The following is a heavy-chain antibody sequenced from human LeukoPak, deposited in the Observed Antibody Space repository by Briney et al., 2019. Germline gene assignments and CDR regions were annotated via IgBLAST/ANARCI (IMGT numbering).Heavy chain of an antibody. CDR2: IYYSGST. J-gene: IGHJ5*02. CDR1: GGSISSYY. CDR3: ARGYDSSGYYPGWFDP. V-gene: IGHV4-59*08. Sequence: SETLSLTCTVSGGSISSYYWSWIRQPPGKGLEWIGYIYYSGSTNYNPSLKSRVTISVDTSKNQFSLKLSSVTAADTAVYYCARGYDSSGYYPGWFDPWGQGTLVTVSS. D-gene: IGHD3-22*01.